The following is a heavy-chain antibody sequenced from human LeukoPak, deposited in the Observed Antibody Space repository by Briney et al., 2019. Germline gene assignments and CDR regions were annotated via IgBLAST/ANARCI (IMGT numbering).Heavy chain of an antibody. CDR3: GKLSAPSGGASGWPWVIVS. D-gene: IGHD6-25*01. CDR2: LSGSGGTT. J-gene: IGHJ5*01. Sequence: GGSLRLSCAASGFTFSNYWIHWVRQAPGKGLEWVSALSGSGGTTYDADSVKGRFTISRDNSENTLHLQMSSLRAEDTAVYFCGKLSAPSGGASGWPWVIVSWGQGTLLTVSS. V-gene: IGHV3-23*01. CDR1: GFTFSNYW.